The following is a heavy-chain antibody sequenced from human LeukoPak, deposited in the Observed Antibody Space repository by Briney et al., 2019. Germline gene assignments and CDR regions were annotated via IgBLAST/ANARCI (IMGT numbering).Heavy chain of an antibody. Sequence: SQTLSLTCAISGDSVSSNSAAWNWIRQSPSRGLEWLGRTYYRSKWYNDYAVSVKSRITINPDTSKNQFSLQLNSVTPEDTAVYYCARDRGDILKRPGHFDYWGQGTLVTVSS. D-gene: IGHD3-9*01. CDR3: ARDRGDILKRPGHFDY. V-gene: IGHV6-1*01. CDR2: TYYRSKWYN. CDR1: GDSVSSNSAA. J-gene: IGHJ4*02.